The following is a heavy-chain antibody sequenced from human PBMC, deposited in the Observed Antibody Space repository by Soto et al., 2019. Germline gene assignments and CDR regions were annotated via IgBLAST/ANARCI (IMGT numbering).Heavy chain of an antibody. CDR3: AVVDRTGNWFDP. V-gene: IGHV4-39*01. J-gene: IGHJ5*02. CDR1: GGSISSSDFY. Sequence: PSETLSLTCTVSGGSISSSDFYWGWLRQTPGKGLEFIGSMYYSGTTYYNPSLKSRVTISVDTSKNQFTLKLISVTAADTVVYYCAVVDRTGNWFDPWGEGALVTVSS. CDR2: MYYSGTT. D-gene: IGHD2-15*01.